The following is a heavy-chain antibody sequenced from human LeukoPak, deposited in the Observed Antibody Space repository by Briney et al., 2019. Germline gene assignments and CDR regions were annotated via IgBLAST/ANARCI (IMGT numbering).Heavy chain of an antibody. D-gene: IGHD3-22*01. CDR1: GYSFTSYW. V-gene: IGHV5-51*01. CDR3: ARHFGLDYYDSSGYPPGAFDI. CDR2: IYPGDSDT. J-gene: IGHJ3*02. Sequence: GESLKISCKGSGYSFTSYWIGWVRQMPGKGLEWMGIIYPGDSDTRYSPSFQGQVTISADKSISTAYLQWSSLKASDTAMYYCARHFGLDYYDSSGYPPGAFDIWGQGTMVTVSS.